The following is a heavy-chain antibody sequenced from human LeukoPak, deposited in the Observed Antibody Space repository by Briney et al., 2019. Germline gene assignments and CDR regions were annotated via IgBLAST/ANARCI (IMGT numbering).Heavy chain of an antibody. CDR3: AKPSKGGWLRYYFDY. J-gene: IGHJ4*02. V-gene: IGHV3-23*01. CDR2: ISGSGGST. D-gene: IGHD5-12*01. Sequence: GGSLRLSCAASGFTFSSYAMSWARQAPGKGLEWVSAISGSGGSTYYADSVKGRFTISRDNSKNTLYLQMNSLRAEDTAVYYCAKPSKGGWLRYYFDYWGQGTLVTVSS. CDR1: GFTFSSYA.